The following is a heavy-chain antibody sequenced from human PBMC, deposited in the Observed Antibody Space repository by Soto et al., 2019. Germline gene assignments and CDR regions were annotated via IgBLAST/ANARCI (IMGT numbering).Heavy chain of an antibody. CDR1: GGTFSSYA. V-gene: IGHV1-69*13. J-gene: IGHJ4*02. Sequence: SVKVSCKASGGTFSSYAISWVRQAPGQGLEWMGGIIPIFGTANYAQKFQGRVTITADESTSTAYMELSSLRSEDTAVYYCAREGSEVVTFDDWGQGTLVTVSS. D-gene: IGHD3-10*01. CDR2: IIPIFGTA. CDR3: AREGSEVVTFDD.